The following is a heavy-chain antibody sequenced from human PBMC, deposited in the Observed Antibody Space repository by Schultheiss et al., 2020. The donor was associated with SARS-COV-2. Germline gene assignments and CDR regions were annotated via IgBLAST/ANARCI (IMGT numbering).Heavy chain of an antibody. CDR2: INTDNANT. D-gene: IGHD3-22*01. Sequence: ASVKVSCKASGYTFTTYALHWVRQAPGQGLQWMGWINTDNANTKYSQKFQGRVTITGDTSASTAYMELSSLTSEDTAVYYCARGAHYDTSTYYFQHFDSWGQGTLVTVSS. J-gene: IGHJ4*02. V-gene: IGHV1-3*04. CDR3: ARGAHYDTSTYYFQHFDS. CDR1: GYTFTTYA.